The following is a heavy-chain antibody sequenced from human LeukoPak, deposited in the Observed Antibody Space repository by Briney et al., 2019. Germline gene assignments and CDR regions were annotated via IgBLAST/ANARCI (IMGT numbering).Heavy chain of an antibody. V-gene: IGHV4-4*07. CDR2: IYTSGST. Sequence: SETLSLTCAVYGGSFSGYYWSWIRQPAGKGLEWIGRIYTSGSTNYNPSLKSRVTISVDTSKNQFSLKLSSVTAADTAVYYCARDKLAEAGPYYYYYYMDVWGKGTTVTISS. CDR1: GGSFSGYY. D-gene: IGHD6-13*01. CDR3: ARDKLAEAGPYYYYYYMDV. J-gene: IGHJ6*03.